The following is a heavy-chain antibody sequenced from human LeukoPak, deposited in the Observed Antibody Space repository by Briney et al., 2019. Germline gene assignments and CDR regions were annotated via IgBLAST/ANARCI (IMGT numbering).Heavy chain of an antibody. J-gene: IGHJ6*02. CDR3: SRSAPDFYYAMDV. V-gene: IGHV6-1*01. CDR2: TYYRSKWYN. Sequence: SQTLSLTCAISGDRVSSNSAAWNWIRQSPSRGLEWLGRTYYRSKWYNDYALSVKSRITINPDTSKNQFPLQLNSVTPDDTAIYYCSRSAPDFYYAMDVWGQGTTVTVSS. CDR1: GDRVSSNSAA.